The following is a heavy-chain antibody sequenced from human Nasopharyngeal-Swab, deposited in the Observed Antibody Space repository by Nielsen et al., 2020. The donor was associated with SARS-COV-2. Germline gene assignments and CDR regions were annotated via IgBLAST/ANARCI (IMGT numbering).Heavy chain of an antibody. CDR1: GFSFGIYA. D-gene: IGHD6-13*01. CDR3: AREKVGAAAEGFDY. Sequence: GGSLRLSCAASGFSFGIYAMTWVRQAPGKGLEWVSTISGSGNTTYYADSVKGRFTISRDNAKSTLFLQMSNLRADDTAVYYCAREKVGAAAEGFDYWGRGTLVTVSS. CDR2: ISGSGNTT. V-gene: IGHV3-23*01. J-gene: IGHJ4*02.